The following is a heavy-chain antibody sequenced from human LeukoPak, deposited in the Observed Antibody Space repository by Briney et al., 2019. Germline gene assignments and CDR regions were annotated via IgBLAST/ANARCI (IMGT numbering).Heavy chain of an antibody. CDR3: AKDRVAVAGTRHYYYYGMDV. CDR1: GFTFSSYG. CDR2: ISYDGSNK. Sequence: GRSLRLSCAASGFTFSSYGMHWVRQAPGKGLEWVAVISYDGSNKYYADSVKGRFTISRDNSKNTLYLQMNSLRAEDTAVYYCAKDRVAVAGTRHYYYYGMDVWGQGTTVTVSS. V-gene: IGHV3-30*18. D-gene: IGHD6-19*01. J-gene: IGHJ6*02.